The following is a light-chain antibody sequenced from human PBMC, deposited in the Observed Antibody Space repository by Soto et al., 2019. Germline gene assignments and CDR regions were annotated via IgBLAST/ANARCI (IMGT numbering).Light chain of an antibody. CDR3: EQYDSRSPWT. CDR1: ESVTIW. CDR2: DAS. Sequence: DIPLTQSPSSLSASVGDRVTITCRASESVTIWLAWNQQKPGKAPRLLIYDASTLEGGVPSRFSASGSGTEFTLTISILQPDDFATYYCEQYDSRSPWTFGQGTKIEIK. V-gene: IGKV1-5*01. J-gene: IGKJ1*01.